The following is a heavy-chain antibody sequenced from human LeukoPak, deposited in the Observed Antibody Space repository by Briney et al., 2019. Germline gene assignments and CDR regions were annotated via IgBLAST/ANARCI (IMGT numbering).Heavy chain of an antibody. J-gene: IGHJ4*02. CDR2: IWYDGSNK. Sequence: GGSLRLSCAASGFTFSSYGMHSVRQAPGKGLEWEAVIWYDGSNKYYADSVKGRFTISRDNSKNTLYLQMNSLRAEDTAVYYCARGCSPGTCSPFDYWGQGTLVTVSS. CDR1: GFTFSSYG. CDR3: ARGCSPGTCSPFDY. V-gene: IGHV3-33*01. D-gene: IGHD2-15*01.